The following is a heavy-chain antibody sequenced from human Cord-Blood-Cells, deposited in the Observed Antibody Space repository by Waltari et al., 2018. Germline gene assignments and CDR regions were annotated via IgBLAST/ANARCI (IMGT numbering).Heavy chain of an antibody. CDR2: ISAYNGNT. V-gene: IGHV1-18*01. CDR3: ARDAVQGVIYYYYGMDV. Sequence: QVQLVQSGAEVKKPGASVKVSCKASGYTFTSYGISWVRKAPGQGLEGMGWISAYNGNTNYAQKLQGRVTMTTDTATSTAYMELRSLRSDDTAVYYCARDAVQGVIYYYYGMDVWGQGTTVTVSS. D-gene: IGHD3-10*01. CDR1: GYTFTSYG. J-gene: IGHJ6*02.